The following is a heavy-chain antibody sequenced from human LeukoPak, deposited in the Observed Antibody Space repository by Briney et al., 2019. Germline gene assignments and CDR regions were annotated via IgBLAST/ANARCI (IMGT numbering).Heavy chain of an antibody. V-gene: IGHV3-49*04. J-gene: IGHJ4*02. CDR2: IRSKAYGGTT. CDR3: TRPHSSSGPVVGY. CDR1: GFTFGDYA. D-gene: IGHD6-6*01. Sequence: GALRLSFTASGFTFGDYAMSWVRQAPGKGLEWVGFIRSKAYGGTTEYAASVKGRFTISRDDSKSIAYLQMNSLKTEDTAVYYCTRPHSSSGPVVGYWGQGTLVTVSS.